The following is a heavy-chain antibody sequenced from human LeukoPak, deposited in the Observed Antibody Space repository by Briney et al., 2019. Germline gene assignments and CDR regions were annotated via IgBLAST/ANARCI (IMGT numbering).Heavy chain of an antibody. CDR2: IKQDGSEK. CDR1: GFTFSSYW. Sequence: GGSLRLSCAASGFTFSSYWMSWVRQAPGKGLEWVANIKQDGSEKYYVDSVKGRFTISRDNAKNSPYLQMNSLRAEDTAIYYCAKIPYSGSYYGHFDHWGQGTLVTVSS. V-gene: IGHV3-7*05. J-gene: IGHJ4*02. D-gene: IGHD1-26*01. CDR3: AKIPYSGSYYGHFDH.